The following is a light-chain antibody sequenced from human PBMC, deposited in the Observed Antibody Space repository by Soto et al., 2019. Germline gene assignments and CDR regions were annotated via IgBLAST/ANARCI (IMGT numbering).Light chain of an antibody. Sequence: SYELTQPPSVSVAPGQTASITCGGNNIGSKSVHWHQQKPGQAPVLVVYDDSDRPSGIPERFSGSNSGNTATLTISRVEAGDEADYYCQVWDSTSDHWVFGGGTKLTVL. CDR3: QVWDSTSDHWV. CDR2: DDS. V-gene: IGLV3-21*02. CDR1: NIGSKS. J-gene: IGLJ3*02.